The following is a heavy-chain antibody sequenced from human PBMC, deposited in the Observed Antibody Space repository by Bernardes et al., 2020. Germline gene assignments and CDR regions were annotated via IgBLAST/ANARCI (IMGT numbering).Heavy chain of an antibody. V-gene: IGHV3-30-3*01. CDR3: ARGDPNWNDFLVVY. D-gene: IGHD1-20*01. CDR1: GFTFSSYA. CDR2: ISYDGSNK. J-gene: IGHJ4*02. Sequence: GGSLRLSCAASGFTFSSYAMHWVRQAPGKGLEWVAVISYDGSNKYYADSVKGRFTISRDNSKNTLYLQMNSLRAEDTAVYYCARGDPNWNDFLVVYWGQGTLVTVSS.